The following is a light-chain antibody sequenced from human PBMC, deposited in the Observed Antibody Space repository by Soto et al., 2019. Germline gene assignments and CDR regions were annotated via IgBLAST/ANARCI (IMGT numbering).Light chain of an antibody. CDR2: DAS. V-gene: IGKV1-33*01. CDR1: QDISNY. Sequence: DIQMTQSPSSLSASVGDRVTITCQASQDISNYLNWYQQKPGKAHKLLIYDASNLETGVPSRFSGSGSGTDFTFTISSLQPEDIATYYCQQYDHLPLTFGGGTKVEIK. CDR3: QQYDHLPLT. J-gene: IGKJ4*01.